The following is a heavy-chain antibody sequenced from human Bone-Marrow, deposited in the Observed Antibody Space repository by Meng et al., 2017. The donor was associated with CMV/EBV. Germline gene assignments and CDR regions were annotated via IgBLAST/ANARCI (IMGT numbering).Heavy chain of an antibody. Sequence: GESLKISCAASGFTFSGYSMNWVRQAPGKGLEWVSSISSSSSYIYYADSVKGRFTISRDNAKNSLYLQMNSLRAEDTAVYYCARGVVPAAIREGYYYYYYGMDVWGQGTTVTVSS. CDR1: GFTFSGYS. V-gene: IGHV3-21*01. CDR2: ISSSSSYI. CDR3: ARGVVPAAIREGYYYYYYGMDV. D-gene: IGHD2-2*02. J-gene: IGHJ6*02.